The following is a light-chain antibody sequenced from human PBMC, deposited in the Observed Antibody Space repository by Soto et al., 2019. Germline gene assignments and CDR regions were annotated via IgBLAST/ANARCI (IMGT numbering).Light chain of an antibody. CDR3: QQYGSSPPYT. CDR2: GTS. J-gene: IGKJ2*01. CDR1: QSVNDNY. V-gene: IGKV3-20*01. Sequence: EIVLTQSPGTLSLSPGERATLSCRASQSVNDNYLAWYQQKPGQSPRLLIYGTSDRATGIPDRFSGSGSGTEFTITISRLEPEDFAVYYCQQYGSSPPYTFGQGTKLEIK.